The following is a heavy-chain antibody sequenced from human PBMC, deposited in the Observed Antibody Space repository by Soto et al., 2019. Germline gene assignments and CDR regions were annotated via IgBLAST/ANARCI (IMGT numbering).Heavy chain of an antibody. V-gene: IGHV4-39*01. CDR2: IYFNGNT. J-gene: IGHJ4*02. CDR1: GVAISDTGYT. CDR3: ARQGSY. Sequence: SETLSLTCNVSGVAISDTGYTRGWIRQPPGKGLEWIGTIYFNGNTFYNPSLKSRLTISVDTSKNQIYLRLTSWSAADTAVYYCARQGSYWGQGHLGTVCS.